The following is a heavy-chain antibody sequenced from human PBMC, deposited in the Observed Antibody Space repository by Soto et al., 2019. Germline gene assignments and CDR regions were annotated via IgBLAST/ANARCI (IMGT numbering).Heavy chain of an antibody. CDR2: IYYNGST. D-gene: IGHD3-3*01. CDR1: GGSISSGGYY. V-gene: IGHV4-31*03. CDR3: ARVGGSYDFWSGLGLVAQDYYYYYMDV. J-gene: IGHJ6*03. Sequence: SETLSLTCTVSGGSISSGGYYWSWIRQHPGKGLEWIGYIYYNGSTYYNPSLKSRVTISVDTSKNQFSLKLSSVTAADTAVYYCARVGGSYDFWSGLGLVAQDYYYYYMDVWGKGTTVTVSS.